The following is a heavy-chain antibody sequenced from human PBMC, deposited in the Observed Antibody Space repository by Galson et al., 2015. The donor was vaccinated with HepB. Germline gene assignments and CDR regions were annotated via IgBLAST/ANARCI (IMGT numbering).Heavy chain of an antibody. CDR1: GFTFSSYA. Sequence: SLRLYCAASGFTFSSYALHWVRQAPGKGLDWVAVISYDGRNKNYADSVKGRFTISRDESRNTLHLQMNGLRAEDTAIYYCARDKDPSRSWVDGLIYYGLAVWGQGTTVTVSS. J-gene: IGHJ6*02. CDR3: ARDKDPSRSWVDGLIYYGLAV. CDR2: ISYDGRNK. D-gene: IGHD6-13*01. V-gene: IGHV3-30*04.